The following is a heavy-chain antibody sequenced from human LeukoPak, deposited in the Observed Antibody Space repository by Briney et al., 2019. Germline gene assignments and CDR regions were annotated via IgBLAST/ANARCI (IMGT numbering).Heavy chain of an antibody. J-gene: IGHJ4*02. Sequence: GGSLRLSCAASGFTVSSNYRSWVRQAPGKGLEWVSVIYSGGSTYYADSVKGRFTISRDNSKNTLYLQMNSLRAEDTAVYYCARAYCSGGSCYYFDYWGQGTLVTVSS. CDR3: ARAYCSGGSCYYFDY. D-gene: IGHD2-15*01. CDR1: GFTVSSNY. V-gene: IGHV3-66*01. CDR2: IYSGGST.